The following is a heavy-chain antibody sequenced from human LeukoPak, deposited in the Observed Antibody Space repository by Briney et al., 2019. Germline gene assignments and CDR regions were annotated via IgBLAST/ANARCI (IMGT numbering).Heavy chain of an antibody. J-gene: IGHJ4*02. CDR1: GGSFSGYY. V-gene: IGHV4-34*01. CDR2: INHSGST. CDR3: ARGRDY. Sequence: PSETLSLTCAVYGGSFSGYYWSWIRQPPGKGLEWIGEINHSGSTNYNPSLKSRVTTSVNTSKNQFSLKLSSVTAADTAVYYCARGRDYWGQGTLVTVSS.